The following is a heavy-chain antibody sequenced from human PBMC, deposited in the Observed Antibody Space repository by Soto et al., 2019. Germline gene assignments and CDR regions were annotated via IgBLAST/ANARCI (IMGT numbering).Heavy chain of an antibody. D-gene: IGHD2-21*01. J-gene: IGHJ6*02. CDR2: IIPKFSAP. CDR3: GRDRVMRGNSYYYGMDV. V-gene: IGHV1-69*12. Sequence: VLLEQSGAEVKKPGSSVKVSGKTSGGTFSNFAISWVRLSPGQGLEWMGVIIPKFSAPTYAQKFQGRFMITADESTSTAFMELSSLRSEYTAVYFCGRDRVMRGNSYYYGMDVWGQGTTVIVSS. CDR1: GGTFSNFA.